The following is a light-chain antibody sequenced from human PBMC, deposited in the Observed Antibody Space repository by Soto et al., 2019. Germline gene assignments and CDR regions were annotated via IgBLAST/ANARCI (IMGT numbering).Light chain of an antibody. CDR2: GAS. CDR3: QQYGSSPWT. Sequence: EILLTQSPGTLSLSPGERATLSCRASQSVSSSYLAWYQQKPGQAPRLLIYGASSRATGIPDRFSGSGSGTDFILTISRLEPEDFAVYYCQQYGSSPWTFGQGTK. J-gene: IGKJ1*01. CDR1: QSVSSSY. V-gene: IGKV3-20*01.